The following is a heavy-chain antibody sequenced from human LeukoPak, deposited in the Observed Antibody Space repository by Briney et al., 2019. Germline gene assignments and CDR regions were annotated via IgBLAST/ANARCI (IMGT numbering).Heavy chain of an antibody. J-gene: IGHJ4*02. CDR1: GFTFSSYW. D-gene: IGHD1-26*01. V-gene: IGHV3-74*03. Sequence: GGSLRLSRAASGFTFSSYWMHGVRQAPGKGLVWVSRINSDWSSTTYADSVKGRFTISRDNAKNTLYLQMNSLRPEDTAVYYCARDVDYHATSECFDYWGQGTLVTVSS. CDR3: ARDVDYHATSECFDY. CDR2: INSDWSST.